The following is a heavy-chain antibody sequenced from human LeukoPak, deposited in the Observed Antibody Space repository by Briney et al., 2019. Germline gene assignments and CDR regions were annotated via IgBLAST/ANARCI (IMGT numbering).Heavy chain of an antibody. D-gene: IGHD6-13*01. CDR3: ARYSSSWYARTGFDY. V-gene: IGHV1-18*01. Sequence: GASVKVSCKASGYTFTSYGISWVRQAPGQGLEWKGWISAYNGNTNYAQNLQGRVTMTTDTSTSTAYMELRSLTSDDTAVYYCARYSSSWYARTGFDYWGQGTLVTVSS. J-gene: IGHJ4*02. CDR2: ISAYNGNT. CDR1: GYTFTSYG.